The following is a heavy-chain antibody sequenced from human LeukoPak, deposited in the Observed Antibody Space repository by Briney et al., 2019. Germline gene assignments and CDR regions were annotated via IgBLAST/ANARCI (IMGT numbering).Heavy chain of an antibody. CDR2: IYGDSDT. Sequence: GESLQISCKASGYIFTDYWIGWVRQMPGKGLEGMGIIYGDSDTRYSPSFQGQVTISADTSINTAYLEWSSLKASDSAMYYCARELSYGPRAGDYWGQGTLVTVSS. V-gene: IGHV5-51*01. CDR3: ARELSYGPRAGDY. J-gene: IGHJ4*02. D-gene: IGHD1-7*01. CDR1: GYIFTDYW.